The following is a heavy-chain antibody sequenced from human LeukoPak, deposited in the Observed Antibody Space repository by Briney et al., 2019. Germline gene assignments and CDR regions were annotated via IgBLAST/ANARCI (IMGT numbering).Heavy chain of an antibody. CDR1: GITLSNYG. J-gene: IGHJ4*02. Sequence: GGSLRLSCAVSGITLSNYGMSWVRQAPGKGLEWVAGIGGSGGRTNYADSVKGRFTISRDNPKNTLYLQMNSLRAEDTAVYYCAKHEYSNGCFDHWGQGTLVTVSS. CDR3: AKHEYSNGCFDH. D-gene: IGHD6-19*01. V-gene: IGHV3-23*01. CDR2: IGGSGGRT.